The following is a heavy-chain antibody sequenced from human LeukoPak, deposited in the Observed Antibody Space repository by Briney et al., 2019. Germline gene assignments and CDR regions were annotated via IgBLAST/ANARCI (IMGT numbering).Heavy chain of an antibody. J-gene: IGHJ4*02. CDR1: GFTVSSKY. V-gene: IGHV3-66*01. CDR3: AWSSHPYYFDY. Sequence: SGGSLRLSCAAPGFTVSSKYMSWVRQAPGKGLEWVSVIYSGGSTYYADSVKGGFTISRDNSKNTLYLQMNSLRVEDTAVYYCAWSSHPYYFDYWGQGTLVTVSS. CDR2: IYSGGST.